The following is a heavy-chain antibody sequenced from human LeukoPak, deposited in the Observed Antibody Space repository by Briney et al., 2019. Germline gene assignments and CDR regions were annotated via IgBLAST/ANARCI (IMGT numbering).Heavy chain of an antibody. Sequence: PGGSLRLSCAASGFTFSSYAMHWVRQAPGKGLEYVSAFSSNGGSTYYANSVKGRFNISRDNSKNTLYLQMGSLRAEDMAVYYCVRIAVAGTGDYWGQGTLVTVSS. CDR1: GFTFSSYA. D-gene: IGHD6-19*01. J-gene: IGHJ4*02. V-gene: IGHV3-64*01. CDR3: VRIAVAGTGDY. CDR2: FSSNGGST.